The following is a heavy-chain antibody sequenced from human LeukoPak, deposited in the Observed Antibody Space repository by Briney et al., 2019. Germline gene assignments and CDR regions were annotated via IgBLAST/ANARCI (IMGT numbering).Heavy chain of an antibody. CDR1: GFAFSSYA. CDR2: ISGSGGST. CDR3: AKDRGRYSYGSVDY. D-gene: IGHD5-12*01. V-gene: IGHV3-23*01. Sequence: GGSLRLSCAASGFAFSSYAISWVRQAPGKGLEWVSSISGSGGSTYYADSVKGRFTISRDNFKNSLYLQMNSLRVEDTAVYYCAKDRGRYSYGSVDYWGQGTLVTVSS. J-gene: IGHJ4*02.